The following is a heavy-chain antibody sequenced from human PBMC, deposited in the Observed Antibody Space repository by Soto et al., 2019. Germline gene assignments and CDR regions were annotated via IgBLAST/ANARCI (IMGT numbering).Heavy chain of an antibody. J-gene: IGHJ5*02. CDR1: GFTFSSYA. CDR2: ISYDGSNK. V-gene: IGHV3-30-3*01. Sequence: GGSLRLSCAASGFTFSSYAMHWVRQAPGKGLEWVAVISYDGSNKYYADSVKGRFTISRDNSKNTLYLQMNSLRAEDTAVYYCARGGRISSSTSCCIRWFDPWGQGTLVTVSS. CDR3: ARGGRISSSTSCCIRWFDP. D-gene: IGHD2-2*01.